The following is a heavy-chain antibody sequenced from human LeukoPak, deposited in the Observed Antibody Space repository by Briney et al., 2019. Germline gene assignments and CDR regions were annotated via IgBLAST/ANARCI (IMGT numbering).Heavy chain of an antibody. CDR2: IYYSGST. CDR3: ARGCSSTSCYGYV. Sequence: NPSETLSLTCTVSGGSISSSSYYWGWIRQPPGKGLEWIGSIYYSGSTYYNPSLKSRVSISVDTSKNQFSLKLSSVTAADTAVYYCARGCSSTSCYGYVWGKGTTVTVSS. V-gene: IGHV4-39*01. J-gene: IGHJ6*04. CDR1: GGSISSSSYY. D-gene: IGHD2-2*01.